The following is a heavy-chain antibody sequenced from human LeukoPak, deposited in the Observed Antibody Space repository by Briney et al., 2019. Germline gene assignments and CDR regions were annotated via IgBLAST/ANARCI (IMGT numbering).Heavy chain of an antibody. CDR1: GYTFTGYY. D-gene: IGHD2-2*01. J-gene: IGHJ5*02. CDR2: INPNSGGT. V-gene: IGHV1-2*02. Sequence: ASVKVSCKASGYTFTGYYMHWVRQAPGQGLEWMGWINPNSGGTNYAQKFQGRVTMTRVTSISTAYMELSRLRSDDTAVYYCAREWGPYCSSTSCPYNWFDPWGQGTLVTVSS. CDR3: AREWGPYCSSTSCPYNWFDP.